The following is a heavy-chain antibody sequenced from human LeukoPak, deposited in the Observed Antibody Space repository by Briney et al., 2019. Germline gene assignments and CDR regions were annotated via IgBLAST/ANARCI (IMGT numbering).Heavy chain of an antibody. CDR1: GYSFTSYW. CDR3: ARPVGSSGYPYYFDY. V-gene: IGHV5-51*01. J-gene: IGHJ4*02. D-gene: IGHD3-22*01. CDR2: IYPGDSDT. Sequence: GESLKISCKGSGYSFTSYWTGWVRQMPGKGLEWMGIIYPGDSDTRYSPSFQGQVTISADKSISTAYLQWSSLKASDTAMYYCARPVGSSGYPYYFDYWGQGTLVTVSS.